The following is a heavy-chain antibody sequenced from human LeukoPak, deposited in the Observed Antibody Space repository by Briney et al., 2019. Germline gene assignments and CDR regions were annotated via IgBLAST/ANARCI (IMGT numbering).Heavy chain of an antibody. CDR1: GYTFTGYY. Sequence: ASVKVSCKASGYTFTGYYMHWVRQAPGQGLEWMGRINPNSGGTNYAQKFQGRVTMTRDTSISTAYMELSSLRSEDTAVYYCARDHWYSSGWYSYYYMDVWGKGTTVTVSS. CDR3: ARDHWYSSGWYSYYYMDV. CDR2: INPNSGGT. D-gene: IGHD6-19*01. V-gene: IGHV1-2*06. J-gene: IGHJ6*03.